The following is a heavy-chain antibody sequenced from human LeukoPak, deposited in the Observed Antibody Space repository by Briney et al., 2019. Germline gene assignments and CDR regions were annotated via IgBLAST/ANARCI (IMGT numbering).Heavy chain of an antibody. J-gene: IGHJ1*01. Sequence: SETLSLTCAVYGGSFSGYYWSWIRQPPGKGLEWIGYIYYSGSTNYNPSLKSRVTISVDTSKNQFSLKLSSVTAADTAVYYCARRSQQLRYFQHWGQGTLVTVSS. D-gene: IGHD6-13*01. V-gene: IGHV4-59*01. CDR1: GGSFSGYY. CDR3: ARRSQQLRYFQH. CDR2: IYYSGST.